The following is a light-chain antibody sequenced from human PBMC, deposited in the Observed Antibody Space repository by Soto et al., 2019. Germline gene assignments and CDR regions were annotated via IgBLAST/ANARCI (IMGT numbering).Light chain of an antibody. V-gene: IGKV3-15*01. CDR1: QSVSSN. CDR2: GAA. CDR3: QQYYNWPPYT. J-gene: IGKJ2*01. Sequence: EIVLTQSPATLSVSPGDRATLSCRASQSVSSNVAWYQQKPGQTPMLLIYGAATRATGVPPRFSGSRSGTEFTLTISSLQSEDFAVYYCQQYYNWPPYTFGQGTKLDFK.